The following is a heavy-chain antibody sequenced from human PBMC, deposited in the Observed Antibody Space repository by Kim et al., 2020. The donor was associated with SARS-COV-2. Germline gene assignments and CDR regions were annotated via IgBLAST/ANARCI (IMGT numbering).Heavy chain of an antibody. CDR1: GFRFSTYA. V-gene: IGHV3-30*18. CDR2: ISFDGSDD. CDR3: AKRQDLDQGGVGIDF. J-gene: IGHJ4*02. D-gene: IGHD3-16*01. Sequence: GGSLRLSCRASGFRFSTYAMHWVRQAPGKGLEWLALISFDGSDDYYADSVKGRFTVSRDNSQKMVFLQMNSLKVDDTAVYYCAKRQDLDQGGVGIDFWGQGAHVTVSS.